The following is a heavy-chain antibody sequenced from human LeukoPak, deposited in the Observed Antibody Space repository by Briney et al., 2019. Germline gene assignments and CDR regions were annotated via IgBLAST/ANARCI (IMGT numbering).Heavy chain of an antibody. Sequence: SETLSLTCTVSGGSISSSSYYWGWIRQPPGKGLEWIGSIYYSGSTYYNPSLKSRVTISVDTSKNQFSLKLSSVSAADTAVYYCARRPLTAMDHWYFDYWGQGTLVTVSS. CDR3: ARRPLTAMDHWYFDY. D-gene: IGHD5-18*01. V-gene: IGHV4-39*01. CDR1: GGSISSSSYY. J-gene: IGHJ4*02. CDR2: IYYSGST.